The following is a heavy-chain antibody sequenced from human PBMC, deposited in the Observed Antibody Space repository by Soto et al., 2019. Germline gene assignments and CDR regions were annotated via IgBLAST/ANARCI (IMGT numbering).Heavy chain of an antibody. CDR2: ISSGGSYR. Sequence: EVQVVESGGGLVQPGGSLRLSCSFTFSMYSMSWVRQAPGKGLEWVASISSGGSYRKYADSVKGRFTISRDNAKNSVPLQMNSLRVDDTAVYFCTRDQGGSYDSWFDPWGQGTLVTVSS. CDR1: FTFSMYS. D-gene: IGHD1-26*01. V-gene: IGHV3-21*01. J-gene: IGHJ5*02. CDR3: TRDQGGSYDSWFDP.